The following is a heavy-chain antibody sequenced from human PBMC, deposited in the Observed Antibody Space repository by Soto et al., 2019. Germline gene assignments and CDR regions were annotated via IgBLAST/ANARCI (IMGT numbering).Heavy chain of an antibody. J-gene: IGHJ5*02. V-gene: IGHV4-31*03. CDR2: IYYSGST. D-gene: IGHD2-15*01. CDR1: GGSISSGGYY. CDR3: ARGSYCSGGSCFTESPYNWFDP. Sequence: QVQLQESGPGLVKPSQTLSLTCTVSGGSISSGGYYWSWIRQHPGKGLEWIGYIYYSGSTYYNPSPKSRVTISVDTSKNQFSLKLSSVTAADTAVYYCARGSYCSGGSCFTESPYNWFDPWGQGTLVTVSS.